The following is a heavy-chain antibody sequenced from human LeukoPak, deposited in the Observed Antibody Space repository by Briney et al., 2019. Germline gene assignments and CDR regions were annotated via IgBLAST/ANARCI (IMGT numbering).Heavy chain of an antibody. CDR3: ARKRPWGLSRYFDY. Sequence: PSETLSLTCTVSGGSISSGLYYWSWIRQPAGKGLEWIGRIYTSGSTNYNRSLKSRFTISLDTSKNQFSLKLSSVTAADTAVYYCARKRPWGLSRYFDYWGQGTLVTVSS. D-gene: IGHD7-27*01. CDR1: GGSISSGLYY. J-gene: IGHJ4*02. V-gene: IGHV4-61*02. CDR2: IYTSGST.